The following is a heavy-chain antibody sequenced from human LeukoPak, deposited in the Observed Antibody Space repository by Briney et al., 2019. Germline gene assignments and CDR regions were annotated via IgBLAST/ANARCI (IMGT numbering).Heavy chain of an antibody. CDR3: ARTPSNYDYVWGSYRYYYYGMDV. J-gene: IGHJ6*02. CDR2: IYPGDSDT. Sequence: GESLKISCQGSGYSFTSYWIGWVRQMPGKGLEWMGIIYPGDSDTRYSPSFQGQVTISADKSISTAYLQWSSLKASDTAMYYCARTPSNYDYVWGSYRYYYYGMDVWGQGTTVTVSS. D-gene: IGHD3-16*02. V-gene: IGHV5-51*01. CDR1: GYSFTSYW.